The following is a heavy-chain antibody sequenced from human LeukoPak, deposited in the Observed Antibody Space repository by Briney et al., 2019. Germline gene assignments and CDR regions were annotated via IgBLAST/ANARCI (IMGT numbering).Heavy chain of an antibody. J-gene: IGHJ1*01. V-gene: IGHV4-34*01. Sequence: SETLSLTCAVYGGSFSGYYWSWIRQPPGKGLEWIGEINHSGSTNYNPSLKSRVTISVDTSKNQFSLKLSSVTAADTAVYYCASVVGPRWFRDLTFQHWGQGTLVTVSS. CDR2: INHSGST. CDR1: GGSFSGYY. D-gene: IGHD3-10*01. CDR3: ASVVGPRWFRDLTFQH.